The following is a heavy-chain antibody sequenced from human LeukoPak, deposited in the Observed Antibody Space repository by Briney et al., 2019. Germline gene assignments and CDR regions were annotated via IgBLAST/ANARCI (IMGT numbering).Heavy chain of an antibody. CDR3: ATSDQFYYDSRGYYY. V-gene: IGHV3-15*01. J-gene: IGHJ4*02. CDR1: GFTVSHAW. CDR2: IKTQSDGGTT. D-gene: IGHD3-22*01. Sequence: GGSLRLSCTASGFTVSHAWVTWVRQAPGKGLEWVGRIKTQSDGGTTDDAAPVKGRFSILRDDSKNTVYLQMNSVKTEDTAVYYCATSDQFYYDSRGYYYWGQGTLVTVSS.